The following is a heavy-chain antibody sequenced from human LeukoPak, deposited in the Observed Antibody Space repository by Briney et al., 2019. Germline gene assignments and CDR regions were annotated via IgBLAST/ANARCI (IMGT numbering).Heavy chain of an antibody. V-gene: IGHV6-1*01. Sequence: SQTLSLTCAISGDSVSSNSAAWNWIRQSPSRGLEWLGRTYYRSKRYNDYAVSVKSRITINPDTSKNQFSLQLNSVTPEDTAVYYCARSLRLGYCSSTSCYGAFDIWGQGTMVTVSS. CDR1: GDSVSSNSAA. CDR3: ARSLRLGYCSSTSCYGAFDI. D-gene: IGHD2-2*01. CDR2: TYYRSKRYN. J-gene: IGHJ3*02.